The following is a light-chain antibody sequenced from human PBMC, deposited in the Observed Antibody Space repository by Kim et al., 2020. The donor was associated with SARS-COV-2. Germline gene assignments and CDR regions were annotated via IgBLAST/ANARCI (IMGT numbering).Light chain of an antibody. Sequence: SYELTQPPSVSVAPGKTARITCGGNNIGSKSVHWYQQKPGQAPVLVVYDDRDRPSGIPERFSGSNSGNTATLTISRVEAGDEADYYCQVWDSSSDHPVVFGGGTQLTVI. J-gene: IGLJ2*01. CDR1: NIGSKS. V-gene: IGLV3-21*03. CDR2: DDR. CDR3: QVWDSSSDHPVV.